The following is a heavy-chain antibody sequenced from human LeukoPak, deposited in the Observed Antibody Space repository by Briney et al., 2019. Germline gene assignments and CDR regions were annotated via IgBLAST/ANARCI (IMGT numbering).Heavy chain of an antibody. CDR1: GFTFSSYA. V-gene: IGHV3-23*01. J-gene: IGHJ5*02. CDR3: VKDRGLVGSGWSNWFDP. Sequence: PGGSLRLSCAASGFTFSSYAMSWVRQAPEKGVEWVSAISGSGGSTYYADSVKGRFTISRDNSKNTLHLQMSSLIVEDTAVYYCVKDRGLVGSGWSNWFDPWGQGTPVTVSS. CDR2: ISGSGGST. D-gene: IGHD6-19*01.